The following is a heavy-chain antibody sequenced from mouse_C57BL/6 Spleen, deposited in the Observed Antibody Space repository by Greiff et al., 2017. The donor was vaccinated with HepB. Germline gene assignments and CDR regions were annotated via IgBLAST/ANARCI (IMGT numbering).Heavy chain of an antibody. CDR2: IYPGDGDT. Sequence: VQVVESGPELVKPGASVKISCKASGYAFSSSWMNWVKQRPGKGLEWIGRIYPGDGDTNYNGKFKGKATLTADKSSSTAYMQLSSLTSEDSAVYFCASRIYYYGSSYDFDYWGQGTTLTVSS. D-gene: IGHD1-1*01. V-gene: IGHV1-82*01. CDR3: ASRIYYYGSSYDFDY. CDR1: GYAFSSSW. J-gene: IGHJ2*01.